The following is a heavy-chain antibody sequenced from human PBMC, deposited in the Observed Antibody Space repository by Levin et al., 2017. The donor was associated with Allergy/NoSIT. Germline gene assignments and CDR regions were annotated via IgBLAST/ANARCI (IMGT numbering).Heavy chain of an antibody. CDR2: LYSGGSA. V-gene: IGHV3-66*02. Sequence: ASVKVSCAASGFTVTSNYMSWVRQTPEKGLEWVSILYSGGSAYYADSVKGRFTISRDNSKNTLSLQMNSLRSEDTAVYYCTRVIVVATIADYMDVWGRGTTVTVSS. CDR3: TRVIVVATIADYMDV. CDR1: GFTVTSNY. D-gene: IGHD5-12*01. J-gene: IGHJ6*03.